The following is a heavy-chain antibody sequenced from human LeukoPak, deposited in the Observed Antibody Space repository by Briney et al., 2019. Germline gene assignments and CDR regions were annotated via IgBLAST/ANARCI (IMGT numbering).Heavy chain of an antibody. Sequence: SETLSLTCTVSGGSISSSSYYWGWIRQPPGKGLEWIGSISYSGSTYYNPSLKSRVTISVDTSKNQFSLNLSSVTAADTAVYYCARYSYGTYFFDYWGQGTLVIVSS. CDR3: ARYSYGTYFFDY. D-gene: IGHD5-18*01. V-gene: IGHV4-39*07. CDR2: ISYSGST. CDR1: GGSISSSSYY. J-gene: IGHJ4*02.